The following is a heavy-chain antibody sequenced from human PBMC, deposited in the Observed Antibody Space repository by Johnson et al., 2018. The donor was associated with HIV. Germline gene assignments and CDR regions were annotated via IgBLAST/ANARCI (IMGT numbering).Heavy chain of an antibody. D-gene: IGHD1-26*01. Sequence: EMQLVESGAGVVRPGGSLRLSCATSGFTFDDYGMSWVRQAPGKGLEWGSSMNCDGGRTGHAGSRRGGYTISRDNAKNPRYLQMISLRAEDTATYYCAKTGVGATDAAFDIWGQGTMVTVSS. V-gene: IGHV3-20*04. J-gene: IGHJ3*02. CDR2: MNCDGGRT. CDR3: AKTGVGATDAAFDI. CDR1: GFTFDDYG.